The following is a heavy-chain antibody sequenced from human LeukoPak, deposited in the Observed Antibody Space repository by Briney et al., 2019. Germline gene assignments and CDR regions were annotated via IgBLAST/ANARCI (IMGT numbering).Heavy chain of an antibody. D-gene: IGHD3-16*01. J-gene: IGHJ3*02. CDR1: GYTFTGHY. CDR3: ARDGHYANAFDI. CDR2: INPDSGGT. Sequence: ASVKVSCKASGYTFTGHYIHWVRQVPGQGLEWMGWINPDSGGTYYAQKFQGRVTMTRDTSTSTVYMDLYSLRSDDTALYYCARDGHYANAFDIWGRGTMVTVSS. V-gene: IGHV1-2*02.